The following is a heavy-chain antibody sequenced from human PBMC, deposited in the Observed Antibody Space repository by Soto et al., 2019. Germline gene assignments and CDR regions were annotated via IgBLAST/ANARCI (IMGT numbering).Heavy chain of an antibody. CDR1: GYTFTSYG. Sequence: QVQLVQSGAEVKKPGASVKVSCKASGYTFTSYGISWVRQAPGQGLEWMGWISAYNGNTNYAQKLQCRVTMTTDTSTSTAYMELRSLRSDDTAAYYCARDFTVTTRLKYYFDYWGQGTLFTVSS. CDR3: ARDFTVTTRLKYYFDY. CDR2: ISAYNGNT. V-gene: IGHV1-18*01. D-gene: IGHD4-17*01. J-gene: IGHJ4*02.